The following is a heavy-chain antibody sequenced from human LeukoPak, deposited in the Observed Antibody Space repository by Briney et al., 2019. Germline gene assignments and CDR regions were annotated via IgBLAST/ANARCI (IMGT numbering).Heavy chain of an antibody. CDR2: IYYSGST. V-gene: IGHV4-59*01. Sequence: SETLSLTCTVSGGSISSYYWSWIRQPPGKGLEWIGYIYYSGSTNYNPSLKSRVTISADTSKNQFSLKLSSVTAADTAVYYCARDRIAAAGTEIDAFDIWGQGTMVTVSS. D-gene: IGHD6-13*01. J-gene: IGHJ3*02. CDR3: ARDRIAAAGTEIDAFDI. CDR1: GGSISSYY.